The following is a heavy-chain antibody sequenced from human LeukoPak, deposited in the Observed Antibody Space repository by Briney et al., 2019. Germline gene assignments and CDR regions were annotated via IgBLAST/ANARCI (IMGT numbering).Heavy chain of an antibody. V-gene: IGHV3-23*01. CDR3: AKDHRKVTPGY. CDR2: ISGSGGST. D-gene: IGHD4-11*01. Sequence: GGSLRLSCAASGFTFSSYAMSWVRQAPGRGLVWGLAISGSGGSTYYADSVKGGFTISRDNSKNTLYLQMNSLRAEDTAVDYCAKDHRKVTPGYWGQGTLVTVSS. J-gene: IGHJ4*02. CDR1: GFTFSSYA.